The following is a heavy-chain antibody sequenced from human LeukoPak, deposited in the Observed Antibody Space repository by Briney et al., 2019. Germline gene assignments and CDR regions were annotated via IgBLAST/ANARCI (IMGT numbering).Heavy chain of an antibody. J-gene: IGHJ6*02. CDR2: IKQDGSEK. CDR1: GFTFSSYW. Sequence: SGGSLRLSCAASGFTFSSYWMSWVRQAPGKGLEWVANIKQDGSEKYYADSVKGRFTISRDNSKNTLYLQMNSLRAEDTAVYYCAKGVSGYYGSGSYYMALGNYYYGMDVWGQGTTVTVSS. D-gene: IGHD3-10*01. V-gene: IGHV3-7*01. CDR3: AKGVSGYYGSGSYYMALGNYYYGMDV.